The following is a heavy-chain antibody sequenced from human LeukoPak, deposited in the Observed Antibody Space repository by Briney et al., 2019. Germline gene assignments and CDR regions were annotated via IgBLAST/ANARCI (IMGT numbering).Heavy chain of an antibody. J-gene: IGHJ5*02. D-gene: IGHD6-13*01. CDR1: GFTFSDYY. CDR3: ARDPLRSLDWFDP. V-gene: IGHV3-11*04. Sequence: PGGSLRLSCAASGFTFSDYYMSWIRQAPGKGLEWVSYISSSGSTIYYADSVKGRFTISRDNAKSSLYLQMNSLRVEDTAVYYCARDPLRSLDWFDPWGQGTLVTVSS. CDR2: ISSSGSTI.